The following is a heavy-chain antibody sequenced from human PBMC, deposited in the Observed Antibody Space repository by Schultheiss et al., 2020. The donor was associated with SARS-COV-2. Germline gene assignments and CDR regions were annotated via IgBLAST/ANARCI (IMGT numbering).Heavy chain of an antibody. J-gene: IGHJ4*02. V-gene: IGHV3-21*01. Sequence: GESLKISCAASGFTFSSYWMSWVRQAPGKGLEWVSSISSSSSYIYYADSVKGRFTISRDNAKNSLYLQMNSLRAEDTAVYYCAKMGVGVAYGNYWGQGTLVTVSS. D-gene: IGHD2-15*01. CDR3: AKMGVGVAYGNY. CDR2: ISSSSSYI. CDR1: GFTFSSYW.